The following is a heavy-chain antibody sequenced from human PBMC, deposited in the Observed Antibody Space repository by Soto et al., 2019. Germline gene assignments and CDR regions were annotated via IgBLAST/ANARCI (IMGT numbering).Heavy chain of an antibody. J-gene: IGHJ5*02. V-gene: IGHV3-23*01. Sequence: GGSLRLSCAASGFTFSSYAMSWVRQAPGKGLEWVSAISGSGGSTYYADSVKGRFTISRDNSKNTLYLQMNSLRAEDTAVYYCAKGLQLPNDYGDYVRPPHKVTWGQGTLVTVSS. CDR2: ISGSGGST. D-gene: IGHD4-17*01. CDR1: GFTFSSYA. CDR3: AKGLQLPNDYGDYVRPPHKVT.